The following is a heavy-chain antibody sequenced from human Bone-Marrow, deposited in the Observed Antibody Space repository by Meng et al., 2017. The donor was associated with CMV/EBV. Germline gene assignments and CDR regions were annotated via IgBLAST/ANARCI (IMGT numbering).Heavy chain of an antibody. J-gene: IGHJ6*02. V-gene: IGHV3-48*03. CDR2: ISSSGSSR. D-gene: IGHD3-3*01. CDR3: ARHERIWSGYYTDYYYYGMDV. CDR1: GFTFSSYE. Sequence: GESLKISCAASGFTFSSYEMNWVRQAPGKGLEWVSYISSSGSSRHYADSVKGRFTISRDNAKNSLYLQMNSLRAEDTAVYYCARHERIWSGYYTDYYYYGMDVWGQGTTVTVSS.